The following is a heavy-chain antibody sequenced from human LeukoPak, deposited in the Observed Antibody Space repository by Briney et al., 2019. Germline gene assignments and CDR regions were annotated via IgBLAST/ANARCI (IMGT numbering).Heavy chain of an antibody. D-gene: IGHD3-10*01. V-gene: IGHV3-30*04. Sequence: QPGRSLRLSCAASGFTFSSYAMHWVRQAPGKGLEWVAVISYDGSNKYYADSVKGRFTISRDNSKNTLYLQMNSLRAEDTAVYYCARDGVTYGSGSYSDYWGQGTLVTVSS. CDR3: ARDGVTYGSGSYSDY. CDR2: ISYDGSNK. CDR1: GFTFSSYA. J-gene: IGHJ4*02.